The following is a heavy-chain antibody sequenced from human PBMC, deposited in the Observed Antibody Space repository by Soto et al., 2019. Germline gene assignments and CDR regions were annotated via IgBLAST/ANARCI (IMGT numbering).Heavy chain of an antibody. J-gene: IGHJ5*02. CDR1: GFTFSRYD. D-gene: IGHD1-26*01. CDR2: IGTSGDT. V-gene: IGHV3-13*04. CDR3: ARGELGFDP. Sequence: EVQVVESGGGLVQPGGSLRLSCAASGFTFSRYDMHWVRQAKGRGLEWVSGIGTSGDTYYAGSVKGRFTISRENAKYSVYLQMNSLRAGDTAVYYCARGELGFDPWGQGTLVAVSS.